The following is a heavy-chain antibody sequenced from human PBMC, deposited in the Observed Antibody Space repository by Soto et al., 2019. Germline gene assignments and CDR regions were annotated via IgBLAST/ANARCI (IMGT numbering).Heavy chain of an antibody. CDR1: GFSFFSYG. J-gene: IGHJ5*02. D-gene: IGHD2-8*01. CDR2: ISGSGGHT. Sequence: GGSLRLSCAGSGFSFFSYGMSWVRQSPGKGLEWVSTISGSGGHTYYADSVKGRFVVSRDNDKNTVYLHMNSLTGEDTAIYFCAKVEMGWFAHWGQGTQVTVSS. V-gene: IGHV3-23*01. CDR3: AKVEMGWFAH.